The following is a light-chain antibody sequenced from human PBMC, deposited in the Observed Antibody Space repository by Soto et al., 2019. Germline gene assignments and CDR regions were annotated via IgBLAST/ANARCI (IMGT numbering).Light chain of an antibody. CDR1: QRVYSN. CDR3: QQSYNTPRT. Sequence: EILMTQSPDTLSVPPGESATLSCRASQRVYSNLAWYQQRPGQAPRLLIYGASTRATGVPARFSGRGSGTEFTLTITSLQPEDFATYYCQQSYNTPRTFGQGTKVDIK. J-gene: IGKJ1*01. V-gene: IGKV3-15*01. CDR2: GAS.